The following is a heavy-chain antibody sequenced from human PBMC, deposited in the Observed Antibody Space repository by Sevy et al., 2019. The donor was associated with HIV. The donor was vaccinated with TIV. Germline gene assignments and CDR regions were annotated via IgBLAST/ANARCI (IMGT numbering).Heavy chain of an antibody. Sequence: ASVKVSCKVSGRTLTQLSIHWVRQAPGKGVEWMGTFDPEDEEKIYAQKLQGRVTMTEDKSTDTAYMELSRLRSEDTAVYYCATTKDDYDSSGYHFDYWGQGTLVTVSS. CDR3: ATTKDDYDSSGYHFDY. D-gene: IGHD5-12*01. J-gene: IGHJ4*02. CDR1: GRTLTQLS. V-gene: IGHV1-24*01. CDR2: FDPEDEEK.